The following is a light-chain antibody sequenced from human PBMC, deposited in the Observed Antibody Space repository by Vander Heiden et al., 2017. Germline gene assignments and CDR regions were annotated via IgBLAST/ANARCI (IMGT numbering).Light chain of an antibody. CDR1: SSNIGRNT. CDR3: AAWDDNLNGVV. CDR2: TNN. Sequence: QSVLTQPPSASVTPGRRVTISCSGSSSNIGRNTVNWYQQLPGTAPKLLIYTNNERPSGVPDRFSGSKSGTSASLAISGLQSEDEADYYCAAWDDNLNGVVFGGGTKLTVL. V-gene: IGLV1-44*01. J-gene: IGLJ2*01.